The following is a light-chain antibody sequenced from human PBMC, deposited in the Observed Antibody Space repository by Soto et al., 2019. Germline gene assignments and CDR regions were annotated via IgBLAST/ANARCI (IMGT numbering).Light chain of an antibody. CDR2: DVS. Sequence: QSALTQPRSVSGSPGQSVTISCTGTSSDVGANNYVSWYQQHPGKVPKLMIYDVSKRPSGVPDRFSGSKSDNTASLTISGLQAEDEADYYCCSYAGSYTLRVFGGGTKLTVL. J-gene: IGLJ2*01. CDR1: SSDVGANNY. V-gene: IGLV2-11*01. CDR3: CSYAGSYTLRV.